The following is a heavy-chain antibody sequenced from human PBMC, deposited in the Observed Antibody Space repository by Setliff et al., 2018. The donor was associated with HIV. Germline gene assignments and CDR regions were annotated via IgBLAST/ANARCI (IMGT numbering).Heavy chain of an antibody. J-gene: IGHJ2*01. D-gene: IGHD6-6*01. Sequence: SVKVSCKASGGAFSSYAISWVRQAPGQGLEWMGGIIPILGIANYAQKFQGRVTITADKSTSTAYMELSSLRSEDTAVYYCARVREEQLAPLPNWYFDLWGRGTLVTVSS. CDR3: ARVREEQLAPLPNWYFDL. CDR1: GGAFSSYA. CDR2: IIPILGIA. V-gene: IGHV1-69*10.